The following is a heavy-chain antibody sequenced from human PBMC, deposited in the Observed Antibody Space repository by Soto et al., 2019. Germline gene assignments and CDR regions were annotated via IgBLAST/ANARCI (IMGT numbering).Heavy chain of an antibody. J-gene: IGHJ3*02. CDR2: VSGSGGRV. CDR3: AMTRLYDTGTNDYHRDALDI. CDR1: GFSFGTYV. D-gene: IGHD3-22*01. V-gene: IGHV3-23*01. Sequence: EVQLLESGGGMVEPRGSLKLSCVASGFSFGTYVMNWVRQAPGKGLEWGSGVSGSGGRVYSADSVKGRFTISRDNSRNTLYLQMNSLRAEDTAIYYCAMTRLYDTGTNDYHRDALDIWGQGTQVTVSS.